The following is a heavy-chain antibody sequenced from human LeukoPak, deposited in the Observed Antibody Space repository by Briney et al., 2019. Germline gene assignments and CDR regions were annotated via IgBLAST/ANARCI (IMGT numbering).Heavy chain of an antibody. Sequence: GGSLRLSCAASGFTFSSYEMNWVRQAPGKGLEWVSYISSSGSTIYYADSVKGRFTISRHNAKRSLYLQMNSLRAEDTAVYYCARDLGGYGDYGTNFDYWGQGTLVTVSS. CDR3: ARDLGGYGDYGTNFDY. CDR2: ISSSGSTI. V-gene: IGHV3-48*03. D-gene: IGHD4-17*01. CDR1: GFTFSSYE. J-gene: IGHJ4*02.